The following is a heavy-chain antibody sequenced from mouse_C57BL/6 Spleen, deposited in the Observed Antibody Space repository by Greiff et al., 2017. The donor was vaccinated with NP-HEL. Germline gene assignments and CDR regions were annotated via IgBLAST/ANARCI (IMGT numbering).Heavy chain of an antibody. Sequence: EVQLVESEGGLVQPGSSMKLSCTASGFTFSDYYMAWVRQVPEKGLEWVANINYDGSSTYYLDSLKSRFIISRDNAKNILYLQMSSLKSEDTATYYCAREGLGSSAAWFAYWGQGTLVTVSA. V-gene: IGHV5-16*01. CDR1: GFTFSDYY. CDR3: AREGLGSSAAWFAY. CDR2: INYDGSST. J-gene: IGHJ3*01. D-gene: IGHD1-1*01.